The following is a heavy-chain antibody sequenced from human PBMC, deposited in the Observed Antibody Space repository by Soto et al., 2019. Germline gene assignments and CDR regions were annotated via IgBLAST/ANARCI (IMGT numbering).Heavy chain of an antibody. Sequence: SPSLTCTVSGGSISSGGYYWSWIRQHPGKGLEWIGYIYYSGSTYYNPSLKSRVTISVDTSKNQFSLKLSSVTAADAAVYYCAITYYYGSGTLDYWGQGTLVTVSS. J-gene: IGHJ4*02. CDR2: IYYSGST. CDR3: AITYYYGSGTLDY. CDR1: GGSISSGGYY. D-gene: IGHD3-10*01. V-gene: IGHV4-31*03.